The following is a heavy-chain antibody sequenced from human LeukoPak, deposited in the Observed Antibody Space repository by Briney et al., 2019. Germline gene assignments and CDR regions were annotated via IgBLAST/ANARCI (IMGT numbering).Heavy chain of an antibody. Sequence: SETLSLTCNVSGGSISRHYWTWIRQPPGKGLEWIGNILYSGKTHYNPSLKSRVTISVDTSKNQFSLKLNSVTAADTAVYYCARGGYYGSGNDFRFDPWGQGTLVTVSS. D-gene: IGHD3-10*01. CDR1: GGSISRHY. CDR2: ILYSGKT. J-gene: IGHJ5*02. CDR3: ARGGYYGSGNDFRFDP. V-gene: IGHV4-59*11.